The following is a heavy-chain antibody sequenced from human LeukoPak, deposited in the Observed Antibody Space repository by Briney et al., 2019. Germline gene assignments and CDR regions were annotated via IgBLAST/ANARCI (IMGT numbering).Heavy chain of an antibody. CDR2: INQDGSAK. CDR3: ARHDNWAFDY. CDR1: GFTFRSHW. V-gene: IGHV3-7*01. J-gene: IGHJ4*02. Sequence: PGGSLRLSCTASGFTFRSHWMTWVRQAPGKGLEWVANINQDGSAKYYVDSVKGRFTISRDNTKNSLYLQINSLRAEDKAVYYCARHDNWAFDYWGQGNLVTVSS. D-gene: IGHD1-20*01.